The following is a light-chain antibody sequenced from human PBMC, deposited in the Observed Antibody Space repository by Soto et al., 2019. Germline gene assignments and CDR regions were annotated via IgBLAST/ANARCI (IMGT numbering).Light chain of an antibody. CDR2: AAS. J-gene: IGKJ5*01. V-gene: IGKV1-39*01. CDR3: QQSYNTPIT. CDR1: QTITNY. Sequence: QMTQSPSSLSASLCGRVTITCRASQTITNYLNWYQQKSGRAPEXXVYAASNLQSGVPSRFTGSVSGTHVTLTISGLEKADCSTYFCQQSYNTPITFGQGTRLEIK.